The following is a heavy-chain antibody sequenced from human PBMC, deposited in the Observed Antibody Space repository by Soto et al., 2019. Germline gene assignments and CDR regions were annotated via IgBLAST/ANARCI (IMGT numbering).Heavy chain of an antibody. CDR1: GGSFSGYY. CDR2: INHSGST. Sequence: ETLSLTCAVYGGSFSGYYWSWIRQPPGKGLEWIGEINHSGSTNYNPSLKSRVTISVDTSKNQFSLKLSSVTAADTAVYYCARGRRSSSSYRFDYWGQGTLVTVSS. V-gene: IGHV4-34*01. CDR3: ARGRRSSSSYRFDY. D-gene: IGHD6-6*01. J-gene: IGHJ4*02.